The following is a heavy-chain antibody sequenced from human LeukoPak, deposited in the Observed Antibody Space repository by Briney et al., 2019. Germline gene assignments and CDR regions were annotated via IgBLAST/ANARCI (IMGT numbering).Heavy chain of an antibody. CDR2: ISAYNGNT. V-gene: IGHV1-18*01. D-gene: IGHD3-3*01. Sequence: ALVKVSCKASGYTFTSYGISWVRQAPGQGLEWMGWISAYNGNTNYAQKLQGRVTMTTDTSTSTAYMELRSLRSDDTAVYYCARSPTADYDFWSGYLVAYYMDVWGKGTTVTVSS. CDR3: ARSPTADYDFWSGYLVAYYMDV. CDR1: GYTFTSYG. J-gene: IGHJ6*03.